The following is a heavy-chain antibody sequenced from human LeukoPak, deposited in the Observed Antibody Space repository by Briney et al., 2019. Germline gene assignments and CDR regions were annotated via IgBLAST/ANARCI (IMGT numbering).Heavy chain of an antibody. J-gene: IGHJ4*02. Sequence: PSEALSLTCTVSVGSISSSSYYWRWIRQPPGKGLEWIGRIYTSGSTNYNPSLKSRVTMSVDTSKNRFSLKLSSVTAADTDVYYCARERSDGLYYDYVWGSYRYGSFDYWGQGTMVTVSS. D-gene: IGHD3-16*02. V-gene: IGHV4-61*02. CDR3: ARERSDGLYYDYVWGSYRYGSFDY. CDR2: IYTSGST. CDR1: VGSISSSSYY.